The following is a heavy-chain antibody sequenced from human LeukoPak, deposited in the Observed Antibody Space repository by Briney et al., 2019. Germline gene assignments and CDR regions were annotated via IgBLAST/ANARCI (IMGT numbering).Heavy chain of an antibody. CDR1: GGSISSGDYY. V-gene: IGHV4-30-4*08. D-gene: IGHD3-9*01. Sequence: DPSETLSLTCTVSGGSISSGDYYWSWIRQPPGKGLEWIGYIYYSGSTYYNPSLKSRVTISVDTSKNQFSLKLSSVTAADTAVYYCARDRGYYDILTGYSQYYFDYWGQGTLVTVSS. CDR2: IYYSGST. CDR3: ARDRGYYDILTGYSQYYFDY. J-gene: IGHJ4*02.